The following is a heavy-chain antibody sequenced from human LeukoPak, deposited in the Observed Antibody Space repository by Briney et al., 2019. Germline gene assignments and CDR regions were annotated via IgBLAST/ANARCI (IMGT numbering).Heavy chain of an antibody. D-gene: IGHD6-19*01. CDR1: GFTFSSYA. V-gene: IGHV3-23*01. CDR2: ISGSGGST. Sequence: GALRLSCAASGFTFSSYAMSWVRQAPGKGLEWVSAISGSGGSTYYVDSVKGRFTISRDDSKNTLFLQMNSLRAEDTAVYYCARGGMYSSTWGQGTLVTVSS. J-gene: IGHJ5*02. CDR3: ARGGMYSST.